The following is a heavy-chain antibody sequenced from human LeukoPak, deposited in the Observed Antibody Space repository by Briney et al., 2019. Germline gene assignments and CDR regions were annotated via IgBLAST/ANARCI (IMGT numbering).Heavy chain of an antibody. J-gene: IGHJ3*02. CDR3: ARDRLNYDSSGYAFDI. CDR2: IYYSGST. Sequence: SETLSLTCTVSGGSISSSSYYWGWIRQPPGKGLEWIGSIYYSGSTYYNPSLKSRVTISVDTSKNQFSLKLSSVTAADTAVYYCARDRLNYDSSGYAFDIWGQGTMVTVSS. D-gene: IGHD3-22*01. CDR1: GGSISSSSYY. V-gene: IGHV4-39*07.